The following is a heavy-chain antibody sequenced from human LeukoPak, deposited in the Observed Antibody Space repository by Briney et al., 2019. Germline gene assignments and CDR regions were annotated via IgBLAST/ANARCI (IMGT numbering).Heavy chain of an antibody. CDR2: ISSDGNDE. J-gene: IGHJ3*02. CDR3: ARDRDGTFDI. CDR1: EFTFSSYA. V-gene: IGHV3-30*04. Sequence: GRSLRLSCAASEFTFSSYAMQWVRQAPGKGLEWVTLISSDGNDEFYADSVKGRLTVSRDNSKDTLYLQINSLRPEDTALYYCARDRDGTFDIWGQGTMVTVSS. D-gene: IGHD3-10*01.